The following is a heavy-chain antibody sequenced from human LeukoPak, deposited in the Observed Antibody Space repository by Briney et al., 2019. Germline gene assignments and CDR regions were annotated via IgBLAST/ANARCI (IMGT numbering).Heavy chain of an antibody. J-gene: IGHJ4*02. V-gene: IGHV3-49*04. Sequence: GGSLRLSCTASGFTFGDYAMSWVRQAPGKGLEWVGFIRSKAYGGTTEYAASVKGRFTISRDDSKSIAYLQMNGLKTEDTAVYYCTGEYYYDSSGYYYFDYWGQGTLVTVSS. D-gene: IGHD3-22*01. CDR2: IRSKAYGGTT. CDR3: TGEYYYDSSGYYYFDY. CDR1: GFTFGDYA.